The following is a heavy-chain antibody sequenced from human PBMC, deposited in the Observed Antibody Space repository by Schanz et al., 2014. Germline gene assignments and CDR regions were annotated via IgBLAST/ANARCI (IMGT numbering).Heavy chain of an antibody. J-gene: IGHJ6*02. Sequence: QVQLVQSGAEVKKPGASVKVSCKASGYTFTSYGISWVRQAPGQGLEWMGWISAYNGNTNYAQKFQGRVTITADKSTSTASMELSSLRSEDTAVYYCARGPSQGYSYGHNIGAYYYGMDVWGQGTTVTVSS. CDR1: GYTFTSYG. CDR3: ARGPSQGYSYGHNIGAYYYGMDV. D-gene: IGHD5-18*01. V-gene: IGHV1-18*01. CDR2: ISAYNGNT.